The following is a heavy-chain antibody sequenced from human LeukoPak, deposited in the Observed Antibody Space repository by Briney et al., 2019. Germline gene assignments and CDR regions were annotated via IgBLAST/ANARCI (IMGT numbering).Heavy chain of an antibody. CDR3: ARDHGGKRNWFDP. V-gene: IGHV4-38-2*02. CDR1: GYSISSGYY. J-gene: IGHJ5*02. CDR2: IYYSGST. D-gene: IGHD4-23*01. Sequence: SETLSLTCTVSGYSISSGYYWGWIRQPPGKGLEWIGYIYYSGSTNYNPSLKSRVTISVDTSKNQFSLKLSSVTAADTAVYYCARDHGGKRNWFDPWGQGTLVTVSS.